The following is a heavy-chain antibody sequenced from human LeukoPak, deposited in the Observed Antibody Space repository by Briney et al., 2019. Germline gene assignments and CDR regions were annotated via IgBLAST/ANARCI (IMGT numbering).Heavy chain of an antibody. Sequence: PGGSLRLSCAASGFTFSDYYMSWIRQAPGKGLEWVSYISSSGSTIYYADSVKGRFTISRDNAKNSLYLQMNSLRAEDTAVYYCASAGRRIVVVPAAFGYWGQGTLVTVSS. V-gene: IGHV3-11*04. J-gene: IGHJ4*02. D-gene: IGHD2-2*01. CDR2: ISSSGSTI. CDR1: GFTFSDYY. CDR3: ASAGRRIVVVPAAFGY.